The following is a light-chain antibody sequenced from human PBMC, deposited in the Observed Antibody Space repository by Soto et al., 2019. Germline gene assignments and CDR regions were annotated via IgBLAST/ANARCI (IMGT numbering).Light chain of an antibody. CDR2: GAS. V-gene: IGKV3-20*01. CDR3: QQYGSSPLT. CDR1: QSVSSSS. J-gene: IGKJ1*01. Sequence: EIVLTQSPGTLSLSPGERATLSCRASQSVSSSSLAWYQHQPGQAPRLFVYGASSRATGIPDRFSGSGSGTDFTLTISRLEPEDFALYYCQQYGSSPLTFGQGTKVDIK.